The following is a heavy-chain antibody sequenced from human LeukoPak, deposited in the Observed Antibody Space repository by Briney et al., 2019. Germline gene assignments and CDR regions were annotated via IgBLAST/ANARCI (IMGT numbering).Heavy chain of an antibody. CDR3: ARDGYSSGWYAVYGMDV. J-gene: IGHJ6*02. V-gene: IGHV3-30*02. CDR2: IRYDGSNK. D-gene: IGHD6-19*01. CDR1: GFTFSSYG. Sequence: GGSLRLSCAASGFTFSSYGMHWVRQAPGKGLEWVAFIRYDGSNKYYADSVKGRFTISRDNSKNTLYLQMNSLRAEDTAVYYCARDGYSSGWYAVYGMDVWGQGTTVTVSS.